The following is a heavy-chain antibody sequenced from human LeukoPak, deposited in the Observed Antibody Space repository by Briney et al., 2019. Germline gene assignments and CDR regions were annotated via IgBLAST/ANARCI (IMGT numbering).Heavy chain of an antibody. CDR1: GFTFSNAW. CDR2: MSGSGYYT. CDR3: AKMEGQRLYDYCMDV. Sequence: PGGSLRLSCAASGFTFSNAWMSWVRQALGKGLEWVSAMSGSGYYTYYVESVKGRFTISRDNSKNTLYLHMNSLRADDTAVYYCAKMEGQRLYDYCMDVWGRGTTVTVSS. D-gene: IGHD3-3*01. V-gene: IGHV3-23*01. J-gene: IGHJ6*03.